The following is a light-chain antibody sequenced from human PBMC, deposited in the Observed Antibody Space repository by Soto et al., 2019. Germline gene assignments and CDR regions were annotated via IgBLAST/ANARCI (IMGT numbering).Light chain of an antibody. CDR3: TSWTTSTTMI. CDR1: SSDIGAYNF. V-gene: IGLV2-14*03. CDR2: DVN. Sequence: QSALTQPASVSGSPGQSSTISCTGTSSDIGAYNFVSGYQQHPGKAPKLMLYDVNIRPSGVSNRVSGSKSGNTASLTNSGLEAEDEEDYYCTSWTTSTTMIFGGGTKLTVL. J-gene: IGLJ2*01.